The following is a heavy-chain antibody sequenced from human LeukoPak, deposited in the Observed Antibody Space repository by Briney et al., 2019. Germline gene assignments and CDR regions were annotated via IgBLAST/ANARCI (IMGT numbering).Heavy chain of an antibody. CDR2: IYYSGST. CDR1: GGSISSYY. V-gene: IGHV4-59*01. J-gene: IGHJ6*03. Sequence: PSEALSLTCTVSGGSISSYYWSWIRQPPGKGLEWIGYIYYSGSTNYNPSLKSRVTISVDTSKNQFTLKLSSVTAADTAVYYCARYSYGYLSYYYYMDVWGKGTTVTVSS. CDR3: ARYSYGYLSYYYYMDV. D-gene: IGHD5-18*01.